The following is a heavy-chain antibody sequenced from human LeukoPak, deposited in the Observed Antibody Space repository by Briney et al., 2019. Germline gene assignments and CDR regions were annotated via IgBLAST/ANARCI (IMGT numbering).Heavy chain of an antibody. CDR1: GYTLTELS. V-gene: IGHV1-24*01. Sequence: ASVKVSCKVSGYTLTELSMHWVRQAPGKGLEWMGGFDPEDGETIYAQKFQGRVTMTEDTSTDTAYMELSSLRSEDTAVYYCATDRSGSYDPRPYAFDIWGQGTLVTVSA. J-gene: IGHJ4*02. CDR3: ATDRSGSYDPRPYAFDI. CDR2: FDPEDGET. D-gene: IGHD1-26*01.